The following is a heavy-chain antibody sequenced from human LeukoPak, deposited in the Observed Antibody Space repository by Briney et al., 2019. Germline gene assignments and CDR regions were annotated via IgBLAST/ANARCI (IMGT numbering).Heavy chain of an antibody. CDR2: ISSSSSYI. J-gene: IGHJ3*02. V-gene: IGHV3-21*01. CDR3: ARDQTGTIVFDI. Sequence: GGSLRLSCAASGFTFSIYNMNWVRQAPGKGLEWVSSISSSSSYIYYADSVKGRSTISRDNAKNSLYLQMNSLRAKDTAVYYCARDQTGTIVFDIWGLGTMVTVSS. D-gene: IGHD1-7*01. CDR1: GFTFSIYN.